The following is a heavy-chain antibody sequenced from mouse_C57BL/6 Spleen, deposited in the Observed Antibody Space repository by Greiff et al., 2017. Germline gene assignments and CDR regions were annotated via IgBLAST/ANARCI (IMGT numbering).Heavy chain of an antibody. D-gene: IGHD2-4*01. Sequence: EVQLQQSGPELVKPGASVKISCKASGYTFTDYYMNWVKQSHGKSLEWIGDINPNNGGTSYNQKFKGKATLTVDKSSSTAYMELRSLTSEDSAVYYCARRRYDYGGFAYWGQGTLVTVSA. V-gene: IGHV1-26*01. CDR3: ARRRYDYGGFAY. J-gene: IGHJ3*01. CDR1: GYTFTDYY. CDR2: INPNNGGT.